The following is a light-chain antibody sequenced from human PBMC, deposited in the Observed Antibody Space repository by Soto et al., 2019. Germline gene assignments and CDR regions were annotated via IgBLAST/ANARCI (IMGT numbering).Light chain of an antibody. CDR1: SGHNSYA. CDR3: QTCSPDVRV. Sequence: QAVLTQPPSASASLGASVKLTCTLSSGHNSYAIAWHQQQPEKGPRYLMMLNSDGSHSTGDGIPDRFSGSSSGAARSLTISSVEAEDEADYHCQTCSPDVRVFGGGTKLTVL. J-gene: IGLJ3*02. V-gene: IGLV4-69*01. CDR2: LNSDGSH.